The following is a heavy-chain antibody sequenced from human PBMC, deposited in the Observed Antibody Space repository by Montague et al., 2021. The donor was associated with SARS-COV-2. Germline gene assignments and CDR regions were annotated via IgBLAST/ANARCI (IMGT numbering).Heavy chain of an antibody. V-gene: IGHV4-61*02. Sequence: TLSLTCTVSGGSIRRGGSEGNRIEQPSEKGLEWSGRIDASGTTNYXPSLKSRVIISLDRSKNQFSLKLSSVIAADTAVYYCARSAFRYFDRPGMDVWGQGTTVTVSS. CDR2: IDASGTT. D-gene: IGHD3-9*01. CDR1: GGSIRRGGSE. CDR3: ARSAFRYFDRPGMDV. J-gene: IGHJ6*02.